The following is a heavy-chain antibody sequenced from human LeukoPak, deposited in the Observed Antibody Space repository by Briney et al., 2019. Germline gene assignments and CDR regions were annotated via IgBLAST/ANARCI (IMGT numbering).Heavy chain of an antibody. CDR2: ISSSGRTI. CDR1: GFTFSSYE. J-gene: IGHJ4*02. CDR3: ARENRNSYDI. V-gene: IGHV3-48*03. Sequence: GGSLRLSCAASGFTFSSYEFNWVRQAPGKGLEWVSYISSSGRTIFYADSVKGRFTISRDNAKNSLYLQMNSLRAEDTAVYYCARENRNSYDIWGQGTLVTVSS. D-gene: IGHD5-18*01.